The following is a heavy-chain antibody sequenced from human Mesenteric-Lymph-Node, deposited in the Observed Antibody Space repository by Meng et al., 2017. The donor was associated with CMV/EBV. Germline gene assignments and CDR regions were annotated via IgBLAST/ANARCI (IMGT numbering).Heavy chain of an antibody. CDR2: INSDGSST. CDR3: ARSQRLTTSHPDY. D-gene: IGHD2-2*01. V-gene: IGHV3-74*01. CDR1: GFTFSSYW. Sequence: SGFTFSSYWMHWVRQAPGKGLVWVSRINSDGSSTTYADSVKGRFTISRDNAKNTLYLQVISLRVEDTAVYYCARSQRLTTSHPDYWGQGTLVTVSS. J-gene: IGHJ4*02.